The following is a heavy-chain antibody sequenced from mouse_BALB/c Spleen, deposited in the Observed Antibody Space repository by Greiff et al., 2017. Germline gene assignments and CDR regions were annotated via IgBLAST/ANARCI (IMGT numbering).Heavy chain of an antibody. CDR2: ISYDGSN. V-gene: IGHV3-6*02. D-gene: IGHD1-1*01. CDR1: GYSITSGYY. Sequence: EVQLQETGPGLVKPSQSLSLTCSVTGYSITSGYYWNWIRQFPGNKLEWMGYISYDGSNNYNPSLKNRISITRDTSKNQFFLKLNSVTTEDTATYYCAREDYGSSPLWYFDVWGAGTTVTVSS. J-gene: IGHJ1*01. CDR3: AREDYGSSPLWYFDV.